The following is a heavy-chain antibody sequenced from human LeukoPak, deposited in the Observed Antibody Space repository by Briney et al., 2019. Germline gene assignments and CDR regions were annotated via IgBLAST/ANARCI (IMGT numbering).Heavy chain of an antibody. Sequence: SGPTLVNPTQTLTLTCTFSGFSLSTSGMRVSWIRQPPGKALERLARIDWDDDKFYSTSLKTRLTISKDTSKNQVVLTMTNMDPVDTATYYCARIPFSMYSSSWSYFDYWGQGTLVTVSS. CDR3: ARIPFSMYSSSWSYFDY. CDR1: GFSLSTSGMR. D-gene: IGHD6-13*01. J-gene: IGHJ4*02. CDR2: IDWDDDK. V-gene: IGHV2-70*04.